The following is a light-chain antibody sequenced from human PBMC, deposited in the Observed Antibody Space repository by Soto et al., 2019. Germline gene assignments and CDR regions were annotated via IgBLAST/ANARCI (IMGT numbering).Light chain of an antibody. V-gene: IGKV3-20*01. CDR2: GAY. CDR3: QWYSDSPPAYT. J-gene: IGKJ2*01. CDR1: QSLSNRN. Sequence: EIVLTQSPGILSLFPGERATLACRASQSLSNRNLACYRQKPGQAPSLLIFGAYNRAPGIPVRFSGSGSGTDFTLTITRLEPEDFAMYYCQWYSDSPPAYTFGQGTKLEVK.